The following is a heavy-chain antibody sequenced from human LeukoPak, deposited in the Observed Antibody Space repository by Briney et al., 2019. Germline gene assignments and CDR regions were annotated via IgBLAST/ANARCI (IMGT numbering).Heavy chain of an antibody. CDR3: ARFVKDFRQLSDY. CDR2: IYYSGSP. V-gene: IGHV4-39*07. J-gene: IGHJ4*02. CDR1: GDSITTNYY. Sequence: SETLSLTCTVSGDSITTNYYWGWIRQPPGRGLEWIGSIYYSGSPYYSPSLKSRITISVDTSKNQFLLKLSSVTAADTAVYYCARFVKDFRQLSDYWGPGTLVTVSS. D-gene: IGHD1-1*01.